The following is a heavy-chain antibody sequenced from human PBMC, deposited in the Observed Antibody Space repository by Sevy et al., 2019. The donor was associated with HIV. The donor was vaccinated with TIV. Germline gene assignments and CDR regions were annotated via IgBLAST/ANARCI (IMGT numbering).Heavy chain of an antibody. D-gene: IGHD3-10*01. Sequence: PLLLQQSQTLSLTCTVSGGSISSYYWSWIRQPPGKGLEWIGYMYYTGITNYNPSLKSRVTISVDTSKNQVSLKLSSVTAADTAVYYCGRMNYSSAAPGSWFDPWGQGTLVTVSS. CDR3: GRMNYSSAAPGSWFDP. J-gene: IGHJ5*02. V-gene: IGHV4-59*01. CDR1: GGSISSYY. CDR2: MYYTGIT.